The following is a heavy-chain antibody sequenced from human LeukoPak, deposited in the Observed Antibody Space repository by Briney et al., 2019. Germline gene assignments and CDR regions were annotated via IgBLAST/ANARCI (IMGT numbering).Heavy chain of an antibody. CDR2: INPSGGST. CDR3: ARNRKGLGYCSSTSCYGWYYFDY. D-gene: IGHD2-2*01. Sequence: ASVKVSCKASGYTFTSYYMHWVRQAPGQGLEWMGIINPSGGSTSYAQKFQGRVTMTRDTSTSTVYMELSSLRSEDTAVYYCARNRKGLGYCSSTSCYGWYYFDYWGQGTLVTVSS. V-gene: IGHV1-46*01. J-gene: IGHJ4*02. CDR1: GYTFTSYY.